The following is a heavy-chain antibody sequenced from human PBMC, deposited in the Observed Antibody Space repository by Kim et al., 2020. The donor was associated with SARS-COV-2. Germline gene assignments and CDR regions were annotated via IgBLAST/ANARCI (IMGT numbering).Heavy chain of an antibody. J-gene: IGHJ5*02. CDR1: GGSISSSSYY. CDR2: IYYSGST. V-gene: IGHV4-39*01. Sequence: SETLSLTCTVSGGSISSSSYYWGWIRQPPGKGLEWIGSIYYSGSTYYNPSLKSRVTISVDTSKNQFSLKLSSVTAADTAVYYCARHYYYDSSGYRFVGNWFDPWGQGTLVIVSS. D-gene: IGHD3-22*01. CDR3: ARHYYYDSSGYRFVGNWFDP.